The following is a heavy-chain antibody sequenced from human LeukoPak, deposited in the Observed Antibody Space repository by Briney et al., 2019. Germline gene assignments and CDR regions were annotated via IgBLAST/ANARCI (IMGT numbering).Heavy chain of an antibody. CDR3: AKGAPSIAATLIDPLDP. D-gene: IGHD6-13*01. Sequence: GGSLRLSCAASGFTFSSYAMSWVRQAPGKGLEWVSAISGSGGSTYYADSVKGRFTISRDNSKNTLYLQMNSLRAEDTAVYYCAKGAPSIAATLIDPLDPWGQGTLVTVSS. CDR2: ISGSGGST. J-gene: IGHJ5*02. CDR1: GFTFSSYA. V-gene: IGHV3-23*01.